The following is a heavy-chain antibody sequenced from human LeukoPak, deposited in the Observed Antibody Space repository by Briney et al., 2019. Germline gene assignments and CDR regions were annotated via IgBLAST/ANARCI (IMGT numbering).Heavy chain of an antibody. CDR2: IRYDGSNK. CDR1: GFTFSSYG. V-gene: IGHV3-30*02. D-gene: IGHD3-10*01. Sequence: GGSLRLSCAASGFTFSSYGMHWVRQAPGKGLEWVAFIRYDGSNKYYADSVKGRFTISRDNSKNTLYLQMNSLRAEDTAVYYCAKDNSRYGSGSYPDYWGQGTLVTVSS. J-gene: IGHJ4*02. CDR3: AKDNSRYGSGSYPDY.